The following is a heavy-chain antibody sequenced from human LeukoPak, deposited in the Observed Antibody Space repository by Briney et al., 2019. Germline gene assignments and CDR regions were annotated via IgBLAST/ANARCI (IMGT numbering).Heavy chain of an antibody. D-gene: IGHD2-21*02. Sequence: GGSLRLSCAASGFTFSSYAMHWVRQAPGKGLEWVAVISYDGSNKYYADSVKGRFTISRDNSKNTLYLQMNSLRAEDTSVYYCAREMLVTRAFDPWGQGTLVTVPS. V-gene: IGHV3-30*04. J-gene: IGHJ5*02. CDR1: GFTFSSYA. CDR3: AREMLVTRAFDP. CDR2: ISYDGSNK.